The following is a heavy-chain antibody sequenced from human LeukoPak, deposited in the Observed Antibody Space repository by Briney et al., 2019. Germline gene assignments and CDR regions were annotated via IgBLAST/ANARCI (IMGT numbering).Heavy chain of an antibody. V-gene: IGHV1-46*01. CDR2: INPSGGYT. J-gene: IGHJ5*02. CDR1: GYTFTNYY. Sequence: ASVKVSCKASGYTFTNYYMHWVRQAPGQGLEWMGIINPSGGYTTYAQKFQGRVTMARDTSTGTVSMELSSLRSEDTAVYYCARVSSPLQYNWFDPWGQGTLVTVSS. CDR3: ARVSSPLQYNWFDP. D-gene: IGHD1-14*01.